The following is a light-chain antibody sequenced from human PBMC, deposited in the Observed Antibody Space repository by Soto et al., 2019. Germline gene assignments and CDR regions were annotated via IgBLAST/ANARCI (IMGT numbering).Light chain of an antibody. CDR3: CSYAGSSTWV. J-gene: IGLJ3*02. CDR1: SSDVGSFNL. V-gene: IGLV2-23*02. CDR2: DVT. Sequence: QSALTQPASVSGSPGQSITIPSTGTSSDVGSFNLVSWYQHHPGKAPKLMIYDVTKLPSGVSNRFSGSKSGDTASLTISGLQAEDEADYYCCSYAGSSTWVFGGGTELTVL.